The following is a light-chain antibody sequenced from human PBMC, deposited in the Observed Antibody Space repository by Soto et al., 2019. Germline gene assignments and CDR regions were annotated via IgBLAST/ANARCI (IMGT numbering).Light chain of an antibody. CDR3: SSYTSSSTYV. CDR1: SSDVGYYNY. J-gene: IGLJ1*01. Sequence: QSVLTQPASVSGSPGQSITISCTGTSSDVGYYNYVSWYQQHPGKAPKLMIYDVRNRPSGVSNRFSGSKSGNTASLTISGLHAEDEVDYYCSSYTSSSTYVFGTGTKVTVL. CDR2: DVR. V-gene: IGLV2-14*03.